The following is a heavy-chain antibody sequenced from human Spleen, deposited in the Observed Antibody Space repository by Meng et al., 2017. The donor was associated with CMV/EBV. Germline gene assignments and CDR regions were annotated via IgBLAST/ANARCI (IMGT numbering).Heavy chain of an antibody. CDR1: SSYY. CDR3: ARGRRRYSFWSDHIGGWFDP. CDR2: IYYSGST. J-gene: IGHJ5*02. D-gene: IGHD3-3*01. V-gene: IGHV4-39*01. Sequence: SSYYWGWIRQPPGKGLEWIGSIYYSGSTYYNPSLKSRVTISVDTSKNQFSLKLSSVTAADTAVYYCARGRRRYSFWSDHIGGWFDPWGQGTLVTVSS.